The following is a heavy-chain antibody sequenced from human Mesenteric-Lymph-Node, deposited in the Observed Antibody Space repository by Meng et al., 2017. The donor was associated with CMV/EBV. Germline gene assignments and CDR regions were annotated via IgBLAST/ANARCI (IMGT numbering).Heavy chain of an antibody. CDR2: ISAYNGNT. CDR3: AKEPHARSGYNYYYYGMDV. D-gene: IGHD5-24*01. J-gene: IGHJ6*02. CDR1: GYTFTSYG. Sequence: ASVKVSCKASGYTFTSYGISWVRQAPGQGLEWMGWISAYNGNTNYAQKLQGRVTMTTDTSTSTVYMELSSLSSEDKAVYYCAKEPHARSGYNYYYYGMDVWGQGTTVTVSS. V-gene: IGHV1-18*01.